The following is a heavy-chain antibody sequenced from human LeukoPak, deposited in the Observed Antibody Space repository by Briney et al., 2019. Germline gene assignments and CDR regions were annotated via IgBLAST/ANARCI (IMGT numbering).Heavy chain of an antibody. Sequence: PGGSLRLSCTASGFTFSTYAMSWARRAPGKGLEWVSVISGSGGNTYYTDSVKGRFTISRDNSKNTLYLQMNSLTAEDTVLYYCAKDRGPTTVQSVTDYWGQGILVTVSS. J-gene: IGHJ4*02. D-gene: IGHD4-17*01. CDR1: GFTFSTYA. CDR2: ISGSGGNT. V-gene: IGHV3-23*01. CDR3: AKDRGPTTVQSVTDY.